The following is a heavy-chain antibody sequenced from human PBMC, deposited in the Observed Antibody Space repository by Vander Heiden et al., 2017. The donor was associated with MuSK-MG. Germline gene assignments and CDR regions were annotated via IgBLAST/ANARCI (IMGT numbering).Heavy chain of an antibody. D-gene: IGHD3-9*01. V-gene: IGHV1-18*01. Sequence: QVQLVQSGAEVKKPGASVKVSCKTSGYTFTNYAINWVREAPGQGLEWMGWISAYNDNTNYAQKCQGRLTMTTDTSTSTAYMELRSLRFDDTAVYYCARDVPTGYYDFLTGYYPTSCCDYWGQGTLVTVSS. CDR3: ARDVPTGYYDFLTGYYPTSCCDY. CDR2: ISAYNDNT. CDR1: GYTFTNYA. J-gene: IGHJ4*01.